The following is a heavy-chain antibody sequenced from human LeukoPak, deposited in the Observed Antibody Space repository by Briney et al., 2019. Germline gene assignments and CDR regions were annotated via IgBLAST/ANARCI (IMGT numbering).Heavy chain of an antibody. J-gene: IGHJ5*02. V-gene: IGHV4-61*05. CDR2: IYYSGST. CDR3: ARGGYSSSWFLNWFDP. Sequence: SETLSLTCTVSGGSISSSSYYWGWIRQPPGKGLEWIGYIYYSGSTNYNPSLKSRVTISVDTSKNQFSLKLSSVTAADTAVYYCARGGYSSSWFLNWFDPWGQGTLVTVSS. D-gene: IGHD6-13*01. CDR1: GGSISSSSYY.